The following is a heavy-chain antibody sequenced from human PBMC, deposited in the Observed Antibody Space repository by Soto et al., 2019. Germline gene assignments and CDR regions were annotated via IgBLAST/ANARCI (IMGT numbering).Heavy chain of an antibody. J-gene: IGHJ4*02. Sequence: GASVKVSCKASGYTFTSYYMHWVRQAPGQGLEWMGIINPSGGSTSYAQKFQGRVTMTRDTSISTAYMELSSLTSEDTAVYYCARGPTGMIDYWGQGTLVTVSS. CDR3: ARGPTGMIDY. CDR2: INPSGGST. V-gene: IGHV1-46*01. CDR1: GYTFTSYY.